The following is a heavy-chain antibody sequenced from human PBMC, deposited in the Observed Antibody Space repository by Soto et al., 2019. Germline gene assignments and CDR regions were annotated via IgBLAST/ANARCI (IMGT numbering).Heavy chain of an antibody. J-gene: IGHJ6*02. V-gene: IGHV4-30-4*08. CDR3: ARDVVGTLGGHYDFWSGSLGMDV. CDR2: IYYSGST. D-gene: IGHD3-3*01. Sequence: TSETLSLTCAVSGGSISSGGYSWSWIRQPPGKGLEWIGYIYYSGSTYYNPSLKSRVTISVDTSKNQFSLKLSSVTAADTAVYYCARDVVGTLGGHYDFWSGSLGMDVWGQGTTVTVSS. CDR1: GGSISSGGYS.